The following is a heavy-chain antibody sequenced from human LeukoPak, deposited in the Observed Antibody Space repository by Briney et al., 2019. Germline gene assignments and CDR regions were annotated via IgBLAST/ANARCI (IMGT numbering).Heavy chain of an antibody. J-gene: IGHJ3*02. CDR2: ISAYNGNT. CDR1: GYTFTSYG. Sequence: ASVKVSCKASGYTFTSYGIRWVRQAPGQGLAWMGWISAYNGNTNYAQKLQGRVTMTTDTSTSTAYMELRSLRSDDTAVYYCARGPYYDFWSGYSNDAFDIWGQGTMVTVSS. V-gene: IGHV1-18*01. CDR3: ARGPYYDFWSGYSNDAFDI. D-gene: IGHD3-3*01.